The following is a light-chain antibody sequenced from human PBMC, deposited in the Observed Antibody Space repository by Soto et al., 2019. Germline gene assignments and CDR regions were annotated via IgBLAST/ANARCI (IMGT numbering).Light chain of an antibody. CDR2: GAS. CDR3: QQFNSYIT. Sequence: IQLTQSPSSLSASVGDRVTITCRASRAISSDLAWYQQKPGKPPKLLIYGASRLESGVPSRFSGTGSGTDFTLTISSLQAEDFATYYCQQFNSYITFGQGTRLEIK. J-gene: IGKJ5*01. CDR1: RAISSD. V-gene: IGKV1-13*02.